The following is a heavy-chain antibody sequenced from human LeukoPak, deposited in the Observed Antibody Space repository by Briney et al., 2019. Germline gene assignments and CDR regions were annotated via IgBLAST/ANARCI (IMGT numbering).Heavy chain of an antibody. CDR3: ARANLWFGELGRIDP. CDR2: INTNTGNP. V-gene: IGHV7-4-1*02. Sequence: ASVKVSCKASGYSFTTYAMNWVRQAPGQGLEWMGWINTNTGNPTYAQGFTGRFVFSLDTSVSTAYLQISSLKADDTAVYYCARANLWFGELGRIDPWGQGTLVTVSS. D-gene: IGHD3-10*01. CDR1: GYSFTTYA. J-gene: IGHJ5*02.